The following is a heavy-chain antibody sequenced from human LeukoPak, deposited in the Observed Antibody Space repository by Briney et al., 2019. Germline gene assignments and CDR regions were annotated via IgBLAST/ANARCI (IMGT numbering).Heavy chain of an antibody. J-gene: IGHJ5*02. CDR1: GYTFTSYG. D-gene: IGHD3-10*01. CDR2: ISAYNGNT. V-gene: IGHV1-18*01. Sequence: ASVKVSCKASGYTFTSYGISWVRQAPGQGLEWMGWISAYNGNTNYAQKLQGRVTMITDTSTSTAYMELRSLRSDDTAVYYCARDIWWFGKLLYRNWFDPWGQGTLVTVSS. CDR3: ARDIWWFGKLLYRNWFDP.